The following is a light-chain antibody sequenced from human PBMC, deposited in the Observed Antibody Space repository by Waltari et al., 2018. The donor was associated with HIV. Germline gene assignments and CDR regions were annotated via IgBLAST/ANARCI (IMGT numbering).Light chain of an antibody. V-gene: IGLV3-21*02. CDR1: NIGSRS. Sequence: SYVLTQAPSVSVAPGQTARITWGGNNIGSRSVHWYQQKPGQAPVLVVYDDSDRPSGIPERFSGFNSENTATLTISRVGAGDEADYYCQVWDNTINHVIFGGGTKLTVL. CDR2: DDS. J-gene: IGLJ2*01. CDR3: QVWDNTINHVI.